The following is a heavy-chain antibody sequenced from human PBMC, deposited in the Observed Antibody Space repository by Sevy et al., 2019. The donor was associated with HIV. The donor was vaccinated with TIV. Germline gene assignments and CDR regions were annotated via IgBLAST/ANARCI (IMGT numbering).Heavy chain of an antibody. Sequence: ASVKVSCKVSGYTLPQLSMHWVRQAPGKGLEWMGSLDPEDGETIYAQKFQGRVTMTEDTSTDTDYMELSSLKSEDTAVFYCAITKDYYDSSGYPFDYWGQGTLVTVSS. D-gene: IGHD3-22*01. CDR2: LDPEDGET. CDR1: GYTLPQLS. V-gene: IGHV1-24*01. J-gene: IGHJ4*02. CDR3: AITKDYYDSSGYPFDY.